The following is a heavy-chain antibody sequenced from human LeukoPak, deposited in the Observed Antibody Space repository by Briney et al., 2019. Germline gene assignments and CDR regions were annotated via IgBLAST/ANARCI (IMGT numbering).Heavy chain of an antibody. D-gene: IGHD3-10*01. CDR3: AKGFTSSTRGDAFVI. Sequence: PGGSLRLSCAASGFTFDDYAMHWVRQAPGKGLEWVSGISWNSGSIGYADSVKGRFTISRDNAKNSLYLQMNSLGAEDTALYYCAKGFTSSTRGDAFVIWGQGTMVTVSS. CDR1: GFTFDDYA. CDR2: ISWNSGSI. J-gene: IGHJ3*02. V-gene: IGHV3-9*01.